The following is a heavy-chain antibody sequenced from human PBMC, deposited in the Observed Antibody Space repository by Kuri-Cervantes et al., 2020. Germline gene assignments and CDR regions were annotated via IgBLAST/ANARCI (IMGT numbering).Heavy chain of an antibody. Sequence: SETLSLTCSVSGGSISDYYWSWIRQPAGKGLEWIGRMYASGSTNYNPSLKSRVTISVDTSKNQFSLKLSSVTAADTAVYYCARNTDSSGYYGLSYWGQGTLVPSPQ. CDR1: GGSISDYY. CDR3: ARNTDSSGYYGLSY. V-gene: IGHV4-4*07. D-gene: IGHD3-22*01. J-gene: IGHJ4*02. CDR2: MYASGST.